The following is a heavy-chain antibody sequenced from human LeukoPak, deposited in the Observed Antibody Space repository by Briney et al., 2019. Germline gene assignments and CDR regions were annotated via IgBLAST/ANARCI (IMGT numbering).Heavy chain of an antibody. V-gene: IGHV3-66*01. CDR2: IYSSGST. D-gene: IGHD2-15*01. J-gene: IGHJ4*02. Sequence: GGSLRLSCAASGFTVSGNYMSWVRQAPGKGLEWVSVIYSSGSTYYADSVRGRFTISRDNSKNTLYLQMNSLRAEDTAVYYCARTLAGHFDYWGQGTLVTVSS. CDR1: GFTVSGNY. CDR3: ARTLAGHFDY.